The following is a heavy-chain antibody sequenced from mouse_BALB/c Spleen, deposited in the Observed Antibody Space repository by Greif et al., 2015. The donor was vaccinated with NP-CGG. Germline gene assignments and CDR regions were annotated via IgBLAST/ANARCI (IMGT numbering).Heavy chain of an antibody. CDR1: GFTFSSYA. J-gene: IGHJ2*01. Sequence: EVMLVESGGGLVKPGGSLKLSCAASGFTFSSYATSWVRQSPEKRLEWVAEISSGGSYTYYPDTVTGRFTISRDNAKNTLYLEMSSLRSEDTAMYYCAREGGNNYFDYWGQGTTLTVSS. D-gene: IGHD2-1*01. CDR3: AREGGNNYFDY. CDR2: ISSGGSYT. V-gene: IGHV5-9-4*01.